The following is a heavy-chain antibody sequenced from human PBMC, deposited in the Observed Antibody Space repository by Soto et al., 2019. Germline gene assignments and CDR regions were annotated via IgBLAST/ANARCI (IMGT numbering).Heavy chain of an antibody. CDR2: IYYSGST. Sequence: SETLSLTCTVSGGSISSYYWSWIRQPPGKGLEWIGYIYYSGSTNYNPSLKSRVTISVDTSKNQFSLKLSSVTAADTAVYYCARDFDSSGYYDYWGQGTLVTVSS. J-gene: IGHJ4*02. CDR3: ARDFDSSGYYDY. V-gene: IGHV4-59*01. CDR1: GGSISSYY. D-gene: IGHD3-22*01.